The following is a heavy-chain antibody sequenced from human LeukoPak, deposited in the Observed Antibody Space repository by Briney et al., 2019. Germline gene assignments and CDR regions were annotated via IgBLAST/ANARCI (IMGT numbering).Heavy chain of an antibody. Sequence: ASVKVSCKASGYTFTGYYMHWVRQAPGQGLEWMGWINPNSGGTNYAQKFQGRVTMTRDTSISAAYMELSRLRSDDTAVYYCARGATVAVAGGIVVYWGQGTLVTVSS. CDR3: ARGATVAVAGGIVVY. CDR1: GYTFTGYY. CDR2: INPNSGGT. V-gene: IGHV1-2*02. D-gene: IGHD6-19*01. J-gene: IGHJ4*02.